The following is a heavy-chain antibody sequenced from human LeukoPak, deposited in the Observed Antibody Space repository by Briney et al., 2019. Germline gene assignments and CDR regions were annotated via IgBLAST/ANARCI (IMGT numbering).Heavy chain of an antibody. J-gene: IGHJ4*02. Sequence: GGSLRLSCAASGFTFSSNWMHWVRQVPGKGLVWVSLINPSGSFTTYADSVKGRFTISRDNAKNRLYMQMNSLRAEDTALYYCAKDINWASFESWGQGTLVTVSS. V-gene: IGHV3-74*01. D-gene: IGHD7-27*01. CDR2: INPSGSFT. CDR3: AKDINWASFES. CDR1: GFTFSSNW.